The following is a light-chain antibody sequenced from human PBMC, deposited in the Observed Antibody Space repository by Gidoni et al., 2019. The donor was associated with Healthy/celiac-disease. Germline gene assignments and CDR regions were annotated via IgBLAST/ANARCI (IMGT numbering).Light chain of an antibody. J-gene: IGKJ3*01. Sequence: DIKMTQPPSSLSASVGDRVTITVQASQDIRNYLNWYQQKPGKAPKLLIYDASNLERGVPSRFSGSGAGTDFTFTISSLQPEDIATYYCQQYDNIPRTVGPGTKVDIK. V-gene: IGKV1-33*01. CDR3: QQYDNIPRT. CDR1: QDIRNY. CDR2: DAS.